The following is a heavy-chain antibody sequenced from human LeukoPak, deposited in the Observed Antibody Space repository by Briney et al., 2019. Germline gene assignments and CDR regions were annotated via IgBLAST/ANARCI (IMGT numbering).Heavy chain of an antibody. CDR2: ITPNTGDT. CDR3: ARDLVGGIWSAGF. J-gene: IGHJ4*02. V-gene: IGHV1-2*06. Sequence: GASVKVSCKTSGYTFTCYYVHWVRQAPGQGLEWMGRITPNTGDTIYAQRFQGRATMTRDTSISAAYMELSSLTSDDTAIYYCARDLVGGIWSAGFWGQGTLVTVSS. D-gene: IGHD3-3*01. CDR1: GYTFTCYY.